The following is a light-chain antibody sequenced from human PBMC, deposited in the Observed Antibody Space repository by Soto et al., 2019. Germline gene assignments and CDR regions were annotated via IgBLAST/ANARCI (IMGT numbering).Light chain of an antibody. V-gene: IGKV3-11*01. CDR1: QSVSAS. CDR3: QQRYTWPLT. J-gene: IGKJ4*01. CDR2: DAS. Sequence: EIVLTQSPATLSLSPGERATLSCRASQSVSASLVWYQPKPGQAPRLLIYDASNRATGIPARFSGSGSGTDFTLTISSLEPEDFAIYYCQQRYTWPLTFGGGTKVEIE.